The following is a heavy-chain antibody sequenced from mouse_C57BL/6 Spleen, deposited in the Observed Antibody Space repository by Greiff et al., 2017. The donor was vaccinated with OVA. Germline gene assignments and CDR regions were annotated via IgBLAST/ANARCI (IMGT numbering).Heavy chain of an antibody. CDR1: GYTFTSYG. D-gene: IGHD1-2*01. Sequence: VKLMESGAELARPGASVKLSCKASGYTFTSYGISWVKQRTGQGLEWIGEIYPRSGNTYYNEKFKGKATLTADKSSSTAYMELRSLTSEDSAVYFCARYGIKDDPYAMDYWGQGTSVTVSS. CDR3: ARYGIKDDPYAMDY. J-gene: IGHJ4*01. CDR2: IYPRSGNT. V-gene: IGHV1-81*01.